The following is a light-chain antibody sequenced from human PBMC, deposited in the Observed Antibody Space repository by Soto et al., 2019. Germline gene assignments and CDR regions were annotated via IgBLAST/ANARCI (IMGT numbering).Light chain of an antibody. J-gene: IGKJ5*01. CDR2: DAS. CDR1: QSISSW. Sequence: IQMTQSPSTLSASVGDRVTITCRASQSISSWLAWYQKKPGEDPKLLIYDASQLETGVPSKFSGSGSGTDFNFTINKVQAEDIGTYYCQHYNSLTITFGQGTRLEIK. CDR3: QHYNSLTIT. V-gene: IGKV1-5*01.